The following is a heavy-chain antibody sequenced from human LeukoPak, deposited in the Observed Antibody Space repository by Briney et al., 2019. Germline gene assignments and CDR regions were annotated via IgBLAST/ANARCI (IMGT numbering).Heavy chain of an antibody. V-gene: IGHV4-34*01. CDR2: INHSGST. Sequence: RPSETLSLTRAVYGGSFSGYYWSWIRQPPGKGLEWIGEINHSGSTNYNPSLKSRVTISVDTSKNQFSLKLSSVTAADTAVYYCARRKWLALNFDYWGQGTLVTVSS. CDR1: GGSFSGYY. CDR3: ARRKWLALNFDY. J-gene: IGHJ4*02. D-gene: IGHD6-19*01.